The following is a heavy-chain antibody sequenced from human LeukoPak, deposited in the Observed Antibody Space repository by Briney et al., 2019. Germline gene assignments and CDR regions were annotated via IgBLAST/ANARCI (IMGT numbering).Heavy chain of an antibody. V-gene: IGHV3-23*03. D-gene: IGHD6-13*01. CDR3: VRDSPDPSYSSSWYGN. CDR1: RFTFSTYG. CDR2: IYSGGST. J-gene: IGHJ4*02. Sequence: GGSLGLSCAASRFTFSTYGMSCVRQAPGKGLEWVSVIYSGGSTYYADSVKGRFTISRDNSKNTLYLQMNSLRAEDTAVYYCVRDSPDPSYSSSWYGNWGQGTLVTVSS.